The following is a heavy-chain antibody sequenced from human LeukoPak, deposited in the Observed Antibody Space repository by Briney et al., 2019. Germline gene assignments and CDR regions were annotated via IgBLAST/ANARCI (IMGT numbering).Heavy chain of an antibody. D-gene: IGHD2-2*01. CDR1: GGSISSYY. J-gene: IGHJ3*02. CDR2: IYYSGST. CDR3: ARDRGYCSSTSCYVRRNDAFDI. Sequence: SETLSLTCTVSGGSISSYYWSWIRQPPGKGLEWIGYIYYSGSTNYNPSLKSRVTISVDTSKNQFSLKLSSVTAADTAVYYCARDRGYCSSTSCYVRRNDAFDIWGQGTMVTVTS. V-gene: IGHV4-59*01.